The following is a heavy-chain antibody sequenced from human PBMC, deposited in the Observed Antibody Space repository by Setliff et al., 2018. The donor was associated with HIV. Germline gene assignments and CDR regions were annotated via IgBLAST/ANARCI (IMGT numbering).Heavy chain of an antibody. CDR3: ALPYCSGGNCWSSASLPPAGWFDP. CDR2: TTPLLGTT. Sequence: ASVKVSCKASGGTSNTYAINWVRQAPGQGLEWMGGTTPLLGTTNYAQKFQGRVTITTDESTSTAYMELSSLRSEDTAVYYCALPYCSGGNCWSSASLPPAGWFDPWGQGTLVTVSS. CDR1: GGTSNTYA. J-gene: IGHJ5*02. D-gene: IGHD2-15*01. V-gene: IGHV1-69*05.